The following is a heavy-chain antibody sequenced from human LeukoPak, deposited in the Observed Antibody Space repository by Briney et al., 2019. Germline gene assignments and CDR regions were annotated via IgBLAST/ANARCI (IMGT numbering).Heavy chain of an antibody. CDR2: ISGSGGNT. D-gene: IGHD2-15*01. CDR3: AKDPFRCSGGRRFRWFDP. J-gene: IGHJ5*02. CDR1: GFTFSSYA. V-gene: IGHV3-23*01. Sequence: GGSLRLSCAASGFTFSSYAMRWVRQAPGKGLEWVSAISGSGGNTYYADSVKGRFTVSRDNSKNTLYLQMNSLRAEDTAVYYCAKDPFRCSGGRRFRWFDPWGQGTLVTVSS.